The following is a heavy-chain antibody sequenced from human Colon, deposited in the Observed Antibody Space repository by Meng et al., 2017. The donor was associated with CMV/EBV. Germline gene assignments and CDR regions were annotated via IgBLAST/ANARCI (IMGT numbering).Heavy chain of an antibody. D-gene: IGHD2-15*01. CDR3: TRPFVVVAARSMDV. CDR2: ISSSSSTI. Sequence: GGSLRLSCAASGFTFSSYSMNWVRQAPGKGLEWVSYISSSSSTIYYADSVKGRFTISRDNTKNSVYLQMNSLRAEDTAVYYCTRPFVVVAARSMDVWGQGTTVTVSS. J-gene: IGHJ6*02. V-gene: IGHV3-48*04. CDR1: GFTFSSYS.